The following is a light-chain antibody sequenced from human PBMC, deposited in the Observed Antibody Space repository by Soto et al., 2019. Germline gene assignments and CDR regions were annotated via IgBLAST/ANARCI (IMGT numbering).Light chain of an antibody. V-gene: IGKV1-9*01. CDR2: AAS. CDR1: QGISSY. J-gene: IGKJ1*01. CDR3: QQRNRNPWT. Sequence: DIQLTQSPSFLSASVGDRVPLTCRASQGISSYVAWYQQKPGKAPKLLIYAASTLQSGVPSRFSGSGSGTEITLTISSLQPEDCAPYYCQQRNRNPWTSGQGTKGESK.